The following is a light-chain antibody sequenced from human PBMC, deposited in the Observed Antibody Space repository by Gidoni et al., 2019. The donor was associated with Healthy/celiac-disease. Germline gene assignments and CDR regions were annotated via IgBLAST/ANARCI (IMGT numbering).Light chain of an antibody. CDR1: SSDVGGYNY. CDR3: SSYTSSSPVV. V-gene: IGLV2-14*03. CDR2: DVS. Sequence: QSSLTQPASVSGSPGPSLTISCTGTSSDVGGYNYVSWYQQHPGKAPKLMIYDVSNRPSGVSNRFAGSKSGNTASLTISGLQAEDEADYYCSSYTSSSPVVFGGGTKLTVL. J-gene: IGLJ2*01.